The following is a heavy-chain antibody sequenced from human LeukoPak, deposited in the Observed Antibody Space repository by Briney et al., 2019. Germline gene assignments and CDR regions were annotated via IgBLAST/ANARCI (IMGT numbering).Heavy chain of an antibody. J-gene: IGHJ4*02. V-gene: IGHV3-21*01. CDR3: ARSSLTGYDYYFDY. D-gene: IGHD5-12*01. CDR1: GFTFSSYS. Sequence: GGSLRLSCAASGFTFSSYSMNWVRQAPGKGLEWVSSISSSSSYIYYADSAKGRFTISRDNAKNSLYLQMNSLRAEDTAVYYCARSSLTGYDYYFDYWGQGTLVTVSS. CDR2: ISSSSSYI.